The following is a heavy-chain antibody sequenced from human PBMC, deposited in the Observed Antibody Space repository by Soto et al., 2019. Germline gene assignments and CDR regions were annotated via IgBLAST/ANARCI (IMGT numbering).Heavy chain of an antibody. CDR1: GFTFSSYA. V-gene: IGHV3-30-3*01. D-gene: IGHD5-18*01. Sequence: GGSLRLSCAASGFTFSSYAMHWVRQAPGKGLEWVAVISYDGSNKYYADSVKGRFTISRDNSKNTLYLQMNSLRAEDTAVYYCAREGSYGLLYYYGMDVWGQGTTVTVSS. J-gene: IGHJ6*02. CDR2: ISYDGSNK. CDR3: AREGSYGLLYYYGMDV.